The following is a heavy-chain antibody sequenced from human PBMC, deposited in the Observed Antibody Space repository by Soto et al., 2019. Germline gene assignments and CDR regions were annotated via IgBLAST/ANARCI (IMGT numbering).Heavy chain of an antibody. D-gene: IGHD3-22*01. CDR1: GFTFSSYA. CDR2: ISGSGGST. J-gene: IGHJ6*02. Sequence: LRLSCAASGFTFSSYAMNWVRQAPGKGLEWVSVISGSGGSTYYADAVKGRFTISRDNSKNTLYLQMNSLRAEDTAVYYCARFYYDSSGYLPSPYYYYYGMDVWGQGTTVTVSS. CDR3: ARFYYDSSGYLPSPYYYYYGMDV. V-gene: IGHV3-23*01.